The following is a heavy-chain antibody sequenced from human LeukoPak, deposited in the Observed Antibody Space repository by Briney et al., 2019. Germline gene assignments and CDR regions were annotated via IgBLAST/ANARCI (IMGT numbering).Heavy chain of an antibody. V-gene: IGHV4-59*01. CDR2: IYYSGST. Sequence: SETLSLTCTVSGGSISSYYWSWIRQPPGRGLEWIGYIYYSGSTNYNPSLKSRVTISVDTSKNQFSLKLNSVTAADTAVYYCARTTNYFPYYFDSWGQGTLVTVSS. CDR3: ARTTNYFPYYFDS. D-gene: IGHD2/OR15-2a*01. CDR1: GGSISSYY. J-gene: IGHJ4*02.